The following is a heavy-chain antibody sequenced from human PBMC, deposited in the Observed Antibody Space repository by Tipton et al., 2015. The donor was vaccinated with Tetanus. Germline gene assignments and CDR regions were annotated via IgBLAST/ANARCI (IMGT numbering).Heavy chain of an antibody. CDR3: AKDLRYLSSWHDS. V-gene: IGHV3-30*18. CDR2: ISYDGSTE. CDR1: GFTFSIYG. Sequence: SLRLSCAASGFTFSIYGMYWVRQAPGKGLEWVAFISYDGSTEYYAKSVKGRFTISRDNSKNALYLQINSLGPEDTAVYYCAKDLRYLSSWHDSWGQGALVTVSS. D-gene: IGHD6-13*01. J-gene: IGHJ5*01.